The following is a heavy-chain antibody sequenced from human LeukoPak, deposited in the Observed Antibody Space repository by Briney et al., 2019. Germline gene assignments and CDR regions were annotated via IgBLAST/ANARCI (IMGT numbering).Heavy chain of an antibody. CDR3: ARNRAAAGHPRWFDP. Sequence: GGSLQISCQGSGYRFTSYWISWVRPVPGKGLGWMGRIDPSDSYTNYSPSFQGHVTISADKSISTAYLQWSSLKASDTAMYYCARNRAAAGHPRWFDPWGQGTLVTVSS. D-gene: IGHD6-13*01. CDR2: IDPSDSYT. CDR1: GYRFTSYW. V-gene: IGHV5-10-1*01. J-gene: IGHJ5*02.